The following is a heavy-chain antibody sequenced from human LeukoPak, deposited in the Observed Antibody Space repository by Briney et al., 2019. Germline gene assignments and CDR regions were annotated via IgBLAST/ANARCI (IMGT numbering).Heavy chain of an antibody. J-gene: IGHJ3*02. Sequence: APVNVSYKASRYTFTTYVISGVGQAPGHRLEGMGWISAFNGKTKYAQKLPRRDTMTTDTYTSTAYMEMRSLRSDDTAGDYWARYLYTGLNMITFGGAASDIWGQGTMVTVSS. CDR2: ISAFNGKT. V-gene: IGHV1-18*01. CDR3: ARYLYTGLNMITFGGAASDI. D-gene: IGHD3-16*01. CDR1: RYTFTTYV.